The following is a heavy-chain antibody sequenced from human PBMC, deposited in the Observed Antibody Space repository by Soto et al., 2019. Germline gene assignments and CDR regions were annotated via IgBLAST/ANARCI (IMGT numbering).Heavy chain of an antibody. CDR3: AKDPGLNRMTTVTNNWFDP. CDR1: GFTFSSYA. D-gene: IGHD4-17*01. V-gene: IGHV3-23*01. Sequence: GGSLRLSCAASGFTFSSYAMSWVRQAPGKGLEWVSAISGSGGSTYYADSVKGRFTISRDNSKNTLYLQMNSLGAEDTAVYYCAKDPGLNRMTTVTNNWFDPWGQGTLVTVSS. CDR2: ISGSGGST. J-gene: IGHJ5*02.